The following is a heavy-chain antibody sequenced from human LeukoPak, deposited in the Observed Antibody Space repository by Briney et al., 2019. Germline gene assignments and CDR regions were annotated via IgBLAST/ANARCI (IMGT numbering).Heavy chain of an antibody. J-gene: IGHJ4*02. CDR3: ARHGYCSSTSCYLFDS. Sequence: PSETLSLTCTVSGGSIGSSTYYWGWIRQPPGKGLEWIGSIYSSGSTYYNPSLKSRVSISVDTSKNQFSLKLTSVTAADTAVYYCARHGYCSSTSCYLFDSWGQGTLVTVSS. CDR2: IYSSGST. CDR1: GGSIGSSTYY. V-gene: IGHV4-39*01. D-gene: IGHD2-2*01.